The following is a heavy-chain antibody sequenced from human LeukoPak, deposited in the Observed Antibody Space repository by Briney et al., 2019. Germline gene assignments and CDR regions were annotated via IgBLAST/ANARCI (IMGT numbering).Heavy chain of an antibody. D-gene: IGHD2-15*01. CDR3: AKEARDCRGGSCYSFYFDY. J-gene: IGHJ4*02. Sequence: GGSLRLSCTASGFTFSNYGIHWVRQAPGKGLEWVAYIRYDGSHKEYADAVKGRSTISRDNSKNTLYLQMDSLGAEDTAVYYCAKEARDCRGGSCYSFYFDYWGQGTLVTVSS. CDR1: GFTFSNYG. CDR2: IRYDGSHK. V-gene: IGHV3-30*02.